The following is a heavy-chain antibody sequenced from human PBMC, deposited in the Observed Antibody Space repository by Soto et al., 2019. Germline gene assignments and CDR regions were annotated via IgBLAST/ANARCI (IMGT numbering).Heavy chain of an antibody. D-gene: IGHD1-26*01. J-gene: IGHJ5*02. V-gene: IGHV3-74*01. CDR3: ARGPPQDGRYCPGHS. Sequence: EVRLVESGGGLVQPGGSLRLSCAASGFTFSNYWMHWVRQAPGKGLVWVSRIDADGGRATYADSVKGRFTISRDNAKNTLYLQMNGLTVEETAVYFCARGPPQDGRYCPGHSWGKGTLVTVSS. CDR2: IDADGGRA. CDR1: GFTFSNYW.